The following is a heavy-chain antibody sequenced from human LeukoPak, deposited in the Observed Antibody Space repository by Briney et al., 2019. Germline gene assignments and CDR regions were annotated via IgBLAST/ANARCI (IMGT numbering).Heavy chain of an antibody. J-gene: IGHJ3*02. CDR1: GFTFSSYE. CDR2: ISSSGSTI. Sequence: GGSLRLSCAASGFTFSSYEMNWVRQAPGKGLEWVSYISSSGSTIYYADSVKGRFTISRDNAKNSLYLQMNSLRAEDTAVYYCASDNRVYGSGSYAFDIWGQGTMVTVSS. D-gene: IGHD3-10*01. CDR3: ASDNRVYGSGSYAFDI. V-gene: IGHV3-48*03.